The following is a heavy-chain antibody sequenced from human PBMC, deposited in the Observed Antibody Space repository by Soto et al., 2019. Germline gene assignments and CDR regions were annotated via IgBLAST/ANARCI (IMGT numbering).Heavy chain of an antibody. CDR1: GYTFTRYY. CDR2: INPSVGDT. Sequence: QVQLVQSGAEVKKPGASVKVSCKASGYTFTRYYIHWVRQAPGQGLEWMGIINPSVGDTGHAQKFQGRVTMTRDTSTSTVYMELSSLRSEDTAVYYCARDQSLPYYYDSRGRPTMYVMDVWGQGTTVTVSS. J-gene: IGHJ6*02. CDR3: ARDQSLPYYYDSRGRPTMYVMDV. D-gene: IGHD3-22*01. V-gene: IGHV1-46*01.